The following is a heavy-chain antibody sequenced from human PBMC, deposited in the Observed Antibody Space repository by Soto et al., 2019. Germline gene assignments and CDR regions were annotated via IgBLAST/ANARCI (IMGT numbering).Heavy chain of an antibody. V-gene: IGHV3-9*01. Sequence: EVQLLESGGGLVQPGGSLRLSCAASGFTFSSYAMSWVRQAPGKGLEWVSGISWNSGSIGYADSVKGRFTISRDNAKNSLYLQMDSLRAEDTALYYCAKDIGYFDWSFDYWGQGTLVTVSS. CDR3: AKDIGYFDWSFDY. CDR2: ISWNSGSI. J-gene: IGHJ4*02. CDR1: GFTFSSYA. D-gene: IGHD3-9*01.